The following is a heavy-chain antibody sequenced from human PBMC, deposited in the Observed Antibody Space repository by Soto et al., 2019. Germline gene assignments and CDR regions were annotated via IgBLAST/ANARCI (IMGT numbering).Heavy chain of an antibody. CDR3: AAPSVYYPYSPRYGMDV. D-gene: IGHD3-10*01. Sequence: GASVKVSCKASGFTFTSSAVQWVRQARGQRLEWIGWIVVGSGNTNYAQKFQERVTITRDMSTSTAYMELSSLRSEDTAVYYCAAPSVYYPYSPRYGMDVWGQGTTVTVSS. CDR1: GFTFTSSA. V-gene: IGHV1-58*01. CDR2: IVVGSGNT. J-gene: IGHJ6*02.